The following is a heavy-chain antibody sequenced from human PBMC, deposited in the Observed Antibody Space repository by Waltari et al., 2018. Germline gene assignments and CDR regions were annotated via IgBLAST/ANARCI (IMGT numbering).Heavy chain of an antibody. CDR3: AKEGTPWNYDRAGHYFDY. J-gene: IGHJ4*02. Sequence: EVQLLESGGGLVQPGGSLRLSCAASGFTFSSYAMSWVRQAPGKGLEWVSAISGSGGSTYYADSVKGRFTISRDNSKNTLYLQMNSLRAEDTAVYYCAKEGTPWNYDRAGHYFDYWGQGTLVTVSS. D-gene: IGHD1-7*01. V-gene: IGHV3-23*01. CDR2: ISGSGGST. CDR1: GFTFSSYA.